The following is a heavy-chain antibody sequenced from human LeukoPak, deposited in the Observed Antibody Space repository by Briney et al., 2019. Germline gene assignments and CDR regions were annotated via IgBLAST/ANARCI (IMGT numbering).Heavy chain of an antibody. CDR3: ARDYSSSGSYFGYYYGMDV. Sequence: GGSLRLSCAASGFTFSSYSMNWVRQAPGKGLEWVSSISSSSSYIYYADSVKGRFTISRDNAKNSLYLQMNSLRDEDTAVYYCARDYSSSGSYFGYYYGMDVWGQGTTVTVSS. J-gene: IGHJ6*02. CDR1: GFTFSSYS. D-gene: IGHD1-26*01. CDR2: ISSSSSYI. V-gene: IGHV3-21*01.